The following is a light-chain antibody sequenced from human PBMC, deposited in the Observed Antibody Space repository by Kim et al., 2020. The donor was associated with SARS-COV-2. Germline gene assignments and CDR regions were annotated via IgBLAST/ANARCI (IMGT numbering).Light chain of an antibody. Sequence: ELTQPPSASGTPGQRVTISCSGSSSNIGTNTVNWYQQLPGTAPKLLIYSNNQRPSGVPDRFSGSKSGTSASLTISGLQSEDEADYYCAAWDDSLNGWVFGGGTQLTVL. CDR1: SSNIGTNT. J-gene: IGLJ3*02. CDR2: SNN. V-gene: IGLV1-44*01. CDR3: AAWDDSLNGWV.